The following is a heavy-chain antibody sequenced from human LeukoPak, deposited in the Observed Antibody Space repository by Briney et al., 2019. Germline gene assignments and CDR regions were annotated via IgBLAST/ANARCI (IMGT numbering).Heavy chain of an antibody. Sequence: ASVKVSCKASGYTFTVYYMHWVRQAPGQGLEWMGWINPNSGGTNYAQKFQGRVTMTRDTSISTAYMELSRLRSDDTAVYYCAREKGSGWKWGAFDIWGQGTMVTVSS. CDR1: GYTFTVYY. CDR2: INPNSGGT. CDR3: AREKGSGWKWGAFDI. J-gene: IGHJ3*02. V-gene: IGHV1-2*02. D-gene: IGHD6-19*01.